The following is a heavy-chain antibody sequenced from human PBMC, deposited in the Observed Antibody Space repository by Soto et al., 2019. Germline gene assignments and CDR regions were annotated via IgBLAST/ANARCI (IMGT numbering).Heavy chain of an antibody. J-gene: IGHJ6*02. D-gene: IGHD6-25*01. V-gene: IGHV1-69*01. CDR3: ATATISPVSATLYHYGMDG. Sequence: QVQLVQSGAEVKKPGSSVKVSCQASGGTFNNFAFTWVRQAPGQGIEWLGGIMPVFHTTNIAQTFQDRITVTADDFTTTVYMEMTSLRYDDTAVYYCATATISPVSATLYHYGMDGWGQGTTVTVSS. CDR1: GGTFNNFA. CDR2: IMPVFHTT.